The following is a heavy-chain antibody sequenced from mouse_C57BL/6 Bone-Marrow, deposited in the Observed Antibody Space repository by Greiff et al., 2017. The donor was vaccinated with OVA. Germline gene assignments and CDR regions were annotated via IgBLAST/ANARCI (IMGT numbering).Heavy chain of an antibody. V-gene: IGHV1-55*01. CDR3: ARGRGIYYPYYYAMDY. D-gene: IGHD1-1*01. Sequence: QVQLQQPGAELVKPGASVKMSCKASGYTFTSYWITWVKQRPGQGLEWIGDIYPGSGSTNYNEKFKSKATLTVDTSSSTAYMQLSSLTSEDSAVYYCARGRGIYYPYYYAMDYWGQGTSGTVSS. CDR1: GYTFTSYW. CDR2: IYPGSGST. J-gene: IGHJ4*01.